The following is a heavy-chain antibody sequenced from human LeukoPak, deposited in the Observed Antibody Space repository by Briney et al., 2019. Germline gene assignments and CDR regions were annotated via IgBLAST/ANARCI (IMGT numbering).Heavy chain of an antibody. Sequence: GESLKISCKGSGYSFTSYWIGWVRRMPGKGLEWMGIIYPGDSETRYSPSFRGQVTISADKSISTAYLQWSSLKASDTAMYYCARPDGLAAAAFDYWGQGTLVTVSS. D-gene: IGHD6-13*01. CDR3: ARPDGLAAAAFDY. CDR1: GYSFTSYW. V-gene: IGHV5-51*01. CDR2: IYPGDSET. J-gene: IGHJ4*02.